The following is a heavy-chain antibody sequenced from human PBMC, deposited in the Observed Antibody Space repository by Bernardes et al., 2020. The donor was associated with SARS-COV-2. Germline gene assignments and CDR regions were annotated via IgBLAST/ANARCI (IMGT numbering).Heavy chain of an antibody. D-gene: IGHD3-3*01. CDR2: IFHTGNT. J-gene: IGHJ4*02. CDR1: GGSIHSANW. CDR3: AREEAIFGLDPLPYYFDY. Sequence: SESLSLTRAVSGGSIHSANWWSWVRQPPGGGLEWIGEIFHTGNTKYNPSLESRVSISLDKSKNQFSLKLTSVTAADTAVYFCAREEAIFGLDPLPYYFDYGGQGTMVTVS. V-gene: IGHV4-4*02.